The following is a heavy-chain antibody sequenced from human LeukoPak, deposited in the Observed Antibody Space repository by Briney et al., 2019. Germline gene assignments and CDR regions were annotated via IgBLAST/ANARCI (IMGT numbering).Heavy chain of an antibody. CDR3: ARSRSSSPRGDAFDI. D-gene: IGHD6-6*01. J-gene: IGHJ3*02. V-gene: IGHV1-69*05. CDR1: GGTFSSYA. Sequence: ASVKVSCKASGGTFSSYAISWVRQAPGQGLEWMGGIIPIFATANYAQKFQGRVTITTDESTSTAYMELSSLRSEDTAVYYCARSRSSSPRGDAFDIWGQGTMVTVSS. CDR2: IIPIFATA.